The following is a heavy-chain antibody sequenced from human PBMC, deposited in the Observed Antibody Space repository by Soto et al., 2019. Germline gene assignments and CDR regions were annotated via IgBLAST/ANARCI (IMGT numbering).Heavy chain of an antibody. V-gene: IGHV1-2*04. Sequence: QVQLVQSGAEVKEPGASVTVSCRASGDRFTDYYMHWVRQAPGQGLEWMGWINPNSGVTKYAQKFQGWVTMTRDTSSRQGYMQLSRLGCDDTAISYCARDSGVATAPLDYYYFYMDVWGTGNTVTFSS. D-gene: IGHD2-21*02. J-gene: IGHJ6*03. CDR1: GDRFTDYY. CDR2: INPNSGVT. CDR3: ARDSGVATAPLDYYYFYMDV.